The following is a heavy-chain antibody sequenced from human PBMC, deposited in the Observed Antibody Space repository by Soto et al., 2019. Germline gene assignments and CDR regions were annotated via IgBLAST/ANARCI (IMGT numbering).Heavy chain of an antibody. Sequence: QITLKESGPTVVKPTQTLTLTCTFSGFSLRSSGMGVGWIRQPPGKALEWLALIYWYDDKRYSPSLKSRLNITKATFKTQVVLTMTDMDPVDTATYFCAHSSRWLQLRDAFDIWGQGTMVTVSS. CDR3: AHSSRWLQLRDAFDI. J-gene: IGHJ3*02. CDR1: GFSLRSSGMG. V-gene: IGHV2-5*01. D-gene: IGHD1-1*01. CDR2: IYWYDDK.